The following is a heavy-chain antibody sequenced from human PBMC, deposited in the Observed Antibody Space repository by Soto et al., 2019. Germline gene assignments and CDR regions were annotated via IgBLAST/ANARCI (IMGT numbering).Heavy chain of an antibody. J-gene: IGHJ5*02. CDR3: ARGYGSGST. D-gene: IGHD3-10*01. V-gene: IGHV4-34*01. Sequence: QLQLQQWGAGLLKPSETLSLTCGVYGGSFSGYWWSWIRQPPGKGLEWIGEINHSGSTNYNPSLKSRVTISLDPSKKQFSLKLSSVTAADTAVYYCARGYGSGSTWGQGTLVTVSS. CDR2: INHSGST. CDR1: GGSFSGYW.